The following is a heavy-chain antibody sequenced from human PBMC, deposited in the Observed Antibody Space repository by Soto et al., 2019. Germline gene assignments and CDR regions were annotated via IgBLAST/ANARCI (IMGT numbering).Heavy chain of an antibody. CDR2: ISGSGGST. Sequence: GGSLRLSYAASGFNFSSYAMSWVRQAPGKGLEWVSAISGSGGSTYYADSVKGRFTISRDNSKNTLYLQMNSLRAEDTAVYYCALAVAGTLDYWGQGTLVTVSS. CDR3: ALAVAGTLDY. V-gene: IGHV3-23*01. D-gene: IGHD6-19*01. J-gene: IGHJ4*02. CDR1: GFNFSSYA.